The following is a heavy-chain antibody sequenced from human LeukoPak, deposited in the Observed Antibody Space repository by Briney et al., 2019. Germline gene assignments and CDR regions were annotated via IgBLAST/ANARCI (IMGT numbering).Heavy chain of an antibody. J-gene: IGHJ4*02. D-gene: IGHD6-13*01. V-gene: IGHV3-9*01. CDR3: AKDMTAAAGSIDY. CDR2: ISWNSGSI. Sequence: GGSLRLSCAASGFTFDDYAMHWVRQAPGKALEWVSGISWNSGSIGYADSVKGRFTISRDNAKNSLYLQMNSLRAEDTALYYCAKDMTAAAGSIDYWGQGTLVTVSS. CDR1: GFTFDDYA.